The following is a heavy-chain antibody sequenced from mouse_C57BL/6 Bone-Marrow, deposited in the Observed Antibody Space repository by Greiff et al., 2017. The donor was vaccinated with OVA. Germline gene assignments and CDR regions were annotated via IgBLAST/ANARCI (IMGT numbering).Heavy chain of an antibody. V-gene: IGHV1-83*01. CDR2: YPGSGNTY. D-gene: IGHD1-1*01. CDR3: RNYYGNSLFAY. Sequence: VQLQQSGPELVKPGASVKMSCKASGYTFTDYYMHWVKQKPGKGLEWIGEIYPGSGNTYYNEKFKGKATLTADTSSSTAYIQLSSLTSEDSAVYFCTRNYYGNSLFAYWGQGTTPPVSS. CDR1: YTFTDYYM. J-gene: IGHJ2*01.